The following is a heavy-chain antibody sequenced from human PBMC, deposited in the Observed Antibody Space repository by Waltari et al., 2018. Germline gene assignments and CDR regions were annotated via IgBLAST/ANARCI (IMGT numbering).Heavy chain of an antibody. CDR3: ASVPGLQALYYFDY. CDR1: GGPFSSYA. J-gene: IGHJ4*02. V-gene: IGHV1-69*05. Sequence: QVQLVQSGAEVKKPGSSVKVSCKASGGPFSSYAISWVRPAPGQGLEWMGGIIPIFGTANYAQKFQGRVTITTDESTSTAYMELSSLRSEDTAVYYCASVPGLQALYYFDYWGQGTLVTVSS. CDR2: IIPIFGTA. D-gene: IGHD4-4*01.